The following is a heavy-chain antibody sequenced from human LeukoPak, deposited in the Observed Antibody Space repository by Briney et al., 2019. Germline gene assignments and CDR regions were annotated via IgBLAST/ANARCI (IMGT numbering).Heavy chain of an antibody. CDR2: IIPIFGTA. CDR1: GGTFSSYA. CDR3: ARGPRSTSCPDY. V-gene: IGHV1-69*05. Sequence: AASVKVSCKASGGTFSSYAISWVRQAPGQGLEWMGGIIPIFGTANYAQKFQGRVTITTDESTSTAYMELSSLRSEDTAVYYCARGPRSTSCPDYWAREPWSPSPQ. J-gene: IGHJ4*02. D-gene: IGHD2-2*01.